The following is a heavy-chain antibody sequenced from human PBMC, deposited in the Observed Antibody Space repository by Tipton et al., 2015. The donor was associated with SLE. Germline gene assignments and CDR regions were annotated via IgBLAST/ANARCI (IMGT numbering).Heavy chain of an antibody. V-gene: IGHV4-4*02. D-gene: IGHD3-3*01. J-gene: IGHJ5*02. CDR3: ARERQHDWFDP. CDR2: IYHSGST. CDR1: GGSISSTDW. Sequence: LSLTCAVSGGSISSTDWWSWVRQPPGKGLEWIGEIYHSGSTYYNPSLESRVTISVDKSKNQFSLKLSSVTSADTAVYYCARERQHDWFDPWGQGTLVTVSS.